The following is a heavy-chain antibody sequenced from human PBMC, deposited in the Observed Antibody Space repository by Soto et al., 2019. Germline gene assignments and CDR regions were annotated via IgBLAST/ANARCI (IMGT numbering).Heavy chain of an antibody. CDR3: ARDNPGKRVVVTAMADY. Sequence: EVQLVESGGGLVQPGGSLRLSCPASGFTFSSYWMSWVRQAPGKGLEWVANIKQDGSEKYYVDSVKGRFTISRDNPKNSLYLQMNSLRAEDTAVYYCARDNPGKRVVVTAMADYWGQGTLVTVSS. CDR2: IKQDGSEK. D-gene: IGHD2-21*02. CDR1: GFTFSSYW. V-gene: IGHV3-7*03. J-gene: IGHJ4*02.